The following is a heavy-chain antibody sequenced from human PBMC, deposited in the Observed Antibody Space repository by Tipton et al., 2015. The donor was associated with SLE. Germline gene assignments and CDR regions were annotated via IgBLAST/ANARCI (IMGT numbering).Heavy chain of an antibody. CDR1: GFTFRNYW. V-gene: IGHV3-7*01. D-gene: IGHD2-21*02. CDR3: ARDRSRIGDPFFDY. J-gene: IGHJ4*02. CDR2: IRPDGNER. Sequence: SLRLSCAASGFTFRNYWMSWVRQTPGKGLEWVANIRPDGNERHYVESVEGRFTISRDNADNSLFLQMNSLRVDDTAVYYCARDRSRIGDPFFDYWGRGTLVTVSS.